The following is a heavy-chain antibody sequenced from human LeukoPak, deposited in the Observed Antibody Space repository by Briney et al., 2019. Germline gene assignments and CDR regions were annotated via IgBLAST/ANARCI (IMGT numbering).Heavy chain of an antibody. V-gene: IGHV3-7*01. CDR1: GFKFSSYA. J-gene: IGHJ4*02. CDR3: ASWGAGGNS. D-gene: IGHD3-16*01. CDR2: INPDGSGK. Sequence: GGSLRLSCAASGFKFSSYAMHWVRQAPGKGLDWVANINPDGSGKRYVDSVKGRFTIARDNADNSLSLQMNSLRAEDTAVYYCASWGAGGNSWGQGTLVTVSS.